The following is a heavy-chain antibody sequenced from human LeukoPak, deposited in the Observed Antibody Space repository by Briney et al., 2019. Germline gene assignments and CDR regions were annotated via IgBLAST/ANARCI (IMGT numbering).Heavy chain of an antibody. Sequence: GGSLRLSCAASGFTFSSYSMNWVRQAPGKGLEWVSSISSSSSYIYYADSVKGRFTISRDNAKNSLYLQMNSLRAEDTAVYYCAKDRYLGYCSSTSCYGLFDYWGQGTLVTVSS. CDR2: ISSSSSYI. CDR1: GFTFSSYS. V-gene: IGHV3-21*01. J-gene: IGHJ4*02. CDR3: AKDRYLGYCSSTSCYGLFDY. D-gene: IGHD2-2*01.